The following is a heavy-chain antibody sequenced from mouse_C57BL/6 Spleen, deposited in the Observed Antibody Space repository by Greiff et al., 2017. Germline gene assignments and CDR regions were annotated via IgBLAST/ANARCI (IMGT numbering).Heavy chain of an antibody. CDR1: GYTFTSYW. D-gene: IGHD4-1*01. V-gene: IGHV1-55*01. CDR3: ARRRLGRILYYFDY. J-gene: IGHJ2*01. CDR2: IYPGSGST. Sequence: QVQLQQSGAELVKPGASVKMSCKASGYTFTSYWLTWVKQRPGQGLEWIGDIYPGSGSTNYNEKFKSKATLTVDTSSSTAYMQLSSLTSEDSTIYYCARRRLGRILYYFDYWGQGTTLTVSS.